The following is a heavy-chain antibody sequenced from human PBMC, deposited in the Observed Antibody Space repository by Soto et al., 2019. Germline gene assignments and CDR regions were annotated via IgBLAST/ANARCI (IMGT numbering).Heavy chain of an antibody. CDR3: ARGITRIAPDKYSLDS. J-gene: IGHJ4*02. D-gene: IGHD3-22*01. CDR2: INHSGSS. Sequence: TSETLSLTCAVYGGSFSGYYWSWIRQPPGKGLEWIGEINHSGSSNYNPSLKSRVTISVDTSKNQFSLNLRSVTAADTAVYYCARGITRIAPDKYSLDSWGQGNLVTVSS. V-gene: IGHV4-34*01. CDR1: GGSFSGYY.